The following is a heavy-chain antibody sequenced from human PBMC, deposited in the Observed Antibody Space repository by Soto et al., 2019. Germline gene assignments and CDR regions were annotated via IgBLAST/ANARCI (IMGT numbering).Heavy chain of an antibody. CDR1: GYTFSNYG. Sequence: ASVKVSCKTSGYTFSNYGITWVRQAPGQPLEWLGWISLYSDGTNYAQKFQGRVSMTTDTSTTTAYMELRSLRSDDTAVSYCARVVRGAEAWFGTWGQGTLVTVAS. CDR2: ISLYSDGT. D-gene: IGHD2-2*01. CDR3: ARVVRGAEAWFGT. V-gene: IGHV1-18*01. J-gene: IGHJ5*02.